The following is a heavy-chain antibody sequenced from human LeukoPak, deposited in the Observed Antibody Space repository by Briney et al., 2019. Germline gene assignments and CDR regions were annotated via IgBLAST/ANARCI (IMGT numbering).Heavy chain of an antibody. D-gene: IGHD3-22*01. CDR3: ARIPTYYYDSSGSEQGDY. CDR1: GGSFSGYY. Sequence: SETLSLTCAVYGGSFSGYYWSWIRQPPGKGLEWIGEINHSGCTNYNPSLKSRVTISVDTSKNQFSLKLSSVTAADTAVYYCARIPTYYYDSSGSEQGDYWGQGTLVTVSS. CDR2: INHSGCT. J-gene: IGHJ4*02. V-gene: IGHV4-34*01.